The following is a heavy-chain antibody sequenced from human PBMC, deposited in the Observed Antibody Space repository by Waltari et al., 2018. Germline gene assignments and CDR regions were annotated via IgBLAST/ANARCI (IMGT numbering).Heavy chain of an antibody. Sequence: QVQLVESGGGVVQPVRSLRLACAARGCTCRRHGMPRVRQAPGKGMEWVTVIWYDGSNKYYADSVKGRFTSSRDNSKNTLYLQMNSLRAEDTAVYYCARDYYGSGAYLDAFDIWGQGTMVTVSS. CDR2: IWYDGSNK. CDR1: GCTCRRHG. CDR3: ARDYYGSGAYLDAFDI. J-gene: IGHJ3*02. D-gene: IGHD3-10*01. V-gene: IGHV3-33*01.